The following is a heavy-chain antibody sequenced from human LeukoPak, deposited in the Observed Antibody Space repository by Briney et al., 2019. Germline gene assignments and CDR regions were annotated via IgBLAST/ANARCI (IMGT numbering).Heavy chain of an antibody. CDR1: GGTFSSYA. D-gene: IGHD1-26*01. Sequence: ASVKVCCKASGGTFSSYAISWMRQAPGQWLEWMGGIIPIFGTANYAQKFQGRVTITADESTSTAYMELSSLRSEDTAVYYCARGAGSYGYFDYWGQGTTVTVST. J-gene: IGHJ4*02. CDR3: ARGAGSYGYFDY. CDR2: IIPIFGTA. V-gene: IGHV1-69*13.